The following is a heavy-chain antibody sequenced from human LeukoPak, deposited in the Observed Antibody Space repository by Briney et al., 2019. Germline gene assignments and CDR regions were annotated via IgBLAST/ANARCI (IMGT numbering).Heavy chain of an antibody. CDR2: ISAYNGNT. D-gene: IGHD6-19*01. CDR3: ARGSSSSGWYRWFDP. Sequence: ASVKVSCKASGYTFTSYGISWVRQAPGQGLEWMGWISAYNGNTNYAQKLQGRVTMTRNTSISTAYMELSSLRSEDTAVHYCARGSSSSGWYRWFDPWGQGTLVTVSS. J-gene: IGHJ5*02. V-gene: IGHV1-18*01. CDR1: GYTFTSYG.